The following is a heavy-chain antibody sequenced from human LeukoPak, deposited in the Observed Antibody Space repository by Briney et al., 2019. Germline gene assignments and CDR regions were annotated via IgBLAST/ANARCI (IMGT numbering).Heavy chain of an antibody. D-gene: IGHD3-10*01. V-gene: IGHV4-34*01. CDR2: INHSGST. Sequence: SETLSLTCAVYGGSFSGYYWRWIRQPPGKGLEWIGEINHSGSTNYNPSLKSRVTISVDTSKNQFSLKLSSVTAADTGVYYCARGPSVVRGLDHGIWGQGTMVTVSS. J-gene: IGHJ3*02. CDR3: ARGPSVVRGLDHGI. CDR1: GGSFSGYY.